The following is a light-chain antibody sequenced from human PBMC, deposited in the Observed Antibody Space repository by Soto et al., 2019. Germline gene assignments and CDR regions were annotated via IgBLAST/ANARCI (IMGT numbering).Light chain of an antibody. CDR3: QQTNSFLALT. CDR2: SAS. CDR1: QDISNW. Sequence: DIQITQSPSSVSASVGDRVTITCRASQDISNWLAWYQHKPWEAPKPLIYSASSLQNDVPSRFSGSGAGTEFTLTISSLQREDFATYYCQQTNSFLALTFGGGTRVEIK. J-gene: IGKJ4*01. V-gene: IGKV1D-12*01.